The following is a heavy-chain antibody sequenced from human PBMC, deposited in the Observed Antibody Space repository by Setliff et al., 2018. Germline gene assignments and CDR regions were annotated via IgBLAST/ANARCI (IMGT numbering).Heavy chain of an antibody. CDR3: ARGGYSYGLGGFPLDY. V-gene: IGHV4-61*02. CDR1: GLSLSTSGVG. D-gene: IGHD5-18*01. CDR2: IYTSGST. J-gene: IGHJ4*02. Sequence: SGPTLVNPTQTLTLTCTFSGLSLSTSGVGVSWIRQPPGKELEWIGRIYTSGSTNYNPSLKSRVTISVDTSKNQFSLKLSSVTAADTAVYYCARGGYSYGLGGFPLDYWGQGTLVTVSS.